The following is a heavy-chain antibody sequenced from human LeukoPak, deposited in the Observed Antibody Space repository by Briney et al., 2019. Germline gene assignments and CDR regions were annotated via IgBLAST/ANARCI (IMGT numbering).Heavy chain of an antibody. CDR1: GVTFSRYT. V-gene: IGHV3-21*01. Sequence: GGSLRLSCVASGVTFSRYTMNWVRQAPGKGLEWVSSISSSSSYIYYADSVKGRFTISRDNAKSSLDLQMNSLRAEDTAVYYCARATDSNGWLFDYWGQGTLVTVSS. J-gene: IGHJ4*02. CDR2: ISSSSSYI. CDR3: ARATDSNGWLFDY. D-gene: IGHD6-19*01.